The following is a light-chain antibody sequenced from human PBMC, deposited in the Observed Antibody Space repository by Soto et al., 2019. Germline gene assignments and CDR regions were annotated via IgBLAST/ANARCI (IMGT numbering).Light chain of an antibody. CDR2: DDS. Sequence: SYELTQPPSVSVAPGQTATITCGGNNIGSKSVHWCQQKPGQAPVLVVYDDSDRPSGIPERFSGSNSGNTATVTIGRVEAGDEADYYCQLWDNSGDRPVFGGGTKLTVL. CDR1: NIGSKS. J-gene: IGLJ3*02. V-gene: IGLV3-21*02. CDR3: QLWDNSGDRPV.